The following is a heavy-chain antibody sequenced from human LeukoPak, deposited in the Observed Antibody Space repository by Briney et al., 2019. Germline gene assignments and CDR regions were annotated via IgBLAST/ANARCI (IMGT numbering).Heavy chain of an antibody. Sequence: SETLSLTCTASGCSISNYYWSWIRQAPGKGLEWIGYIYYSGSTNYNPSPKSRVTISVDTSKNQFSLKLSSVTAADTAVYYCARGPRYSYFDYWGQGTLVTVSS. V-gene: IGHV4-59*01. J-gene: IGHJ4*02. CDR3: ARGPRYSYFDY. CDR2: IYYSGST. D-gene: IGHD1-14*01. CDR1: GCSISNYY.